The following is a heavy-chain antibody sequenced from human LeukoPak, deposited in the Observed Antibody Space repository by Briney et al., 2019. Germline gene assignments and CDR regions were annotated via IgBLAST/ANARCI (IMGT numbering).Heavy chain of an antibody. J-gene: IGHJ4*02. Sequence: SQTLSLTCTVSGGSISSGSYYWSWIRQPAGKGLEWIGRIYTSGSTNYNPSLKSRVTISVDTSKNQFSLKLSSVTAADTAVYYCARTTGYSGSWYFYWGQGTLVTVSS. V-gene: IGHV4-61*02. CDR1: GGSISSGSYY. D-gene: IGHD6-13*01. CDR3: ARTTGYSGSWYFY. CDR2: IYTSGST.